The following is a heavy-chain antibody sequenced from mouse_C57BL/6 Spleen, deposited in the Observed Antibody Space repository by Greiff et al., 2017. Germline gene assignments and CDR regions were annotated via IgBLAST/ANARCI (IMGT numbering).Heavy chain of an antibody. CDR1: GYTFTSYW. V-gene: IGHV1-64*01. CDR3: AREGGYEEYFDV. D-gene: IGHD2-14*01. J-gene: IGHJ1*03. Sequence: QVQLQQPGAELVKPGASVKLSCKASGYTFTSYWMHWVKQRPGQGLEWIGMIHPTSGSTNYNEKFKSKATLTVDKSSSTAYMQLSSLTSEDSAVYYCAREGGYEEYFDVWGTGTTVTVSS. CDR2: IHPTSGST.